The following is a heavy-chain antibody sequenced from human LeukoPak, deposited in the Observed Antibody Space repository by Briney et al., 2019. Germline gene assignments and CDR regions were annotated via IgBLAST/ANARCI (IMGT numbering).Heavy chain of an antibody. Sequence: PGGSLRLSCAASGFTFRTYAMHWVRQAPGKGLEWLAFIWPDGSKKFYADSVKGRFTLPRDNSNHTLYLQMNSLRPEDTALYFCAKISSSAEPNFDYWGQGILLTVSS. CDR2: IWPDGSKK. J-gene: IGHJ4*02. CDR3: AKISSSAEPNFDY. CDR1: GFTFRTYA. V-gene: IGHV3-30*02. D-gene: IGHD1-14*01.